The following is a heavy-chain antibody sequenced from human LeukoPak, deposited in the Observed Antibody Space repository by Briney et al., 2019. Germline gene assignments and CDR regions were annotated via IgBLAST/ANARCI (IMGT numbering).Heavy chain of an antibody. D-gene: IGHD2-21*02. CDR2: ISSTSSHI. Sequence: GESLRLSCAASGFTFSSYFMNWVRQAPGKGLEWVSAISSTSSHIYYADSVKGRFTISRDNAKNSLYLQMNSLRAEDTAAYYCARGLCGGDCYSDWGQGTLVTVSS. CDR1: GFTFSSYF. J-gene: IGHJ4*02. V-gene: IGHV3-21*01. CDR3: ARGLCGGDCYSD.